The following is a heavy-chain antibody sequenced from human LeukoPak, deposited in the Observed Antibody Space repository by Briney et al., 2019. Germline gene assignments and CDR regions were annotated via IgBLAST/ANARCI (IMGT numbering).Heavy chain of an antibody. V-gene: IGHV3-48*01. CDR3: ARVRGAGLQYYYMDV. D-gene: IGHD1-26*01. Sequence: GGSLRLSCAASGFTFSSYSMNWVRQAPGEGLEWVSYITTRSAIYYADSVKGRFTISRDNAKDSLYLQMNSLRADDTAVYYCARVRGAGLQYYYMDVWGKGTTVTVSS. CDR2: ITTRSAI. J-gene: IGHJ6*03. CDR1: GFTFSSYS.